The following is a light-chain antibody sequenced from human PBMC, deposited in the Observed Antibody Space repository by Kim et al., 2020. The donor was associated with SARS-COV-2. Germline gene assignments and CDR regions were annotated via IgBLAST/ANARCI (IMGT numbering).Light chain of an antibody. J-gene: IGKJ1*01. V-gene: IGKV3-20*01. Sequence: EIVLTQSPGTLSLSPGERATLSCRASQSVSSNLGWYQQKPGQVPRLLIYGVSNRAAGIPDRFSGSGSGTDFTLTISRLEPEDFAVYYCQQFDTSLWTFGQGTKVDIK. CDR1: QSVSSN. CDR2: GVS. CDR3: QQFDTSLWT.